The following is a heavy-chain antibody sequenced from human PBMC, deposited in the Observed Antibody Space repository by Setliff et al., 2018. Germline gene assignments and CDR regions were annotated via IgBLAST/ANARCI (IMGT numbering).Heavy chain of an antibody. CDR1: GFTFNTYN. CDR2: IRSSTTYI. V-gene: IGHV3-21*01. D-gene: IGHD6-13*01. CDR3: VRERSGYSSNWYTLDAFDI. J-gene: IGHJ3*02. Sequence: GGSLRLSCAASGFTFNTYNFNWVRQAPGKGPEWVSSIRSSTTYIYYADSVKGRFTFSRDNAKNSLYLQVSSLRAEDTAIYYCVRERSGYSSNWYTLDAFDIWGQGTMVTVSS.